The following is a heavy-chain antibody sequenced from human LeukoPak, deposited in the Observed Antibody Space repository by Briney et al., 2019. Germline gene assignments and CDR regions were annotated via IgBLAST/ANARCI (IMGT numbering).Heavy chain of an antibody. CDR2: ISGNSDYI. CDR3: ARGPISSWAYFDY. J-gene: IGHJ4*02. CDR1: GFTFSNAW. Sequence: GGSLRLSCAASGFTFSNAWMSWVRQAPGKGLEWVSSISGNSDYIYYADSVKGRFTISRDNAKNSLYLQMNSLRAEDTAVYYCARGPISSWAYFDYWGQGTLVTVSS. V-gene: IGHV3-21*01. D-gene: IGHD6-13*01.